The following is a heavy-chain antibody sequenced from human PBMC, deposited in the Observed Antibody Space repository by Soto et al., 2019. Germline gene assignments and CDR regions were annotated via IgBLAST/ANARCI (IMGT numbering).Heavy chain of an antibody. J-gene: IGHJ4*02. CDR1: GYTFTSYA. Sequence: SVKVSCKASGYTFTSYAISWVRQAPGQGLEWMGGIIPIFGTANYAQKFQGRVTITADESTSTAYMELSSLRSEDTAVYYCATVSGIYCSGGSCSDYWGQGTLVTVSS. V-gene: IGHV1-69*13. CDR3: ATVSGIYCSGGSCSDY. D-gene: IGHD2-15*01. CDR2: IIPIFGTA.